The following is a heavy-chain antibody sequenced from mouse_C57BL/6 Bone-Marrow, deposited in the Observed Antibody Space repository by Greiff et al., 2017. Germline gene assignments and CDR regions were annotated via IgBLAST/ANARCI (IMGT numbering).Heavy chain of an antibody. J-gene: IGHJ4*01. V-gene: IGHV1-26*01. CDR3: ARNHYYGSSGGYYYAMDY. CDR2: INPNNGGT. D-gene: IGHD1-1*01. Sequence: EVQLQQSGPELVKPGASVKISCKASGYTFTDYYMNWVKQSHGKSLEWIGDINPNNGGTSYNQKFKGKATLTVDKSSSTAYMELRSLTSEDSAVYYCARNHYYGSSGGYYYAMDYWGQGTSVTVSS. CDR1: GYTFTDYY.